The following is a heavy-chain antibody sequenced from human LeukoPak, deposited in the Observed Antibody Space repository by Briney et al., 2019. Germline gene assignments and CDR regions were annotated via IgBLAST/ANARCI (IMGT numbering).Heavy chain of an antibody. CDR2: IYYSGST. Sequence: SETLSLTCTVSGGSISRYYWSWIRKPPGKGLEWIGYIYYSGSTNYNPSLKSRVAISVDTSKNQFSLKLSSVTAADTAVYYCARWGYYYDGSGLDYWGQGTLVTVSS. V-gene: IGHV4-59*12. J-gene: IGHJ4*02. CDR1: GGSISRYY. CDR3: ARWGYYYDGSGLDY. D-gene: IGHD3-22*01.